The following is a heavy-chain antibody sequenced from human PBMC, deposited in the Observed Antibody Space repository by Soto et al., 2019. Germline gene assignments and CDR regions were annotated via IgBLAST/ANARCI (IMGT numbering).Heavy chain of an antibody. D-gene: IGHD1-26*01. CDR1: GDSVSSNSVA. CDR3: ARSYSVLLGFDY. J-gene: IGHJ4*02. CDR2: TYYRSKWNN. Sequence: SQTLSLTCAISGDSVSSNSVAWNWIRQSPSRGLEWLGRTYYRSKWNNDYAVSVKSRITINPDTSKNQFSLQLNSVTPEDTAIYYCARSYSVLLGFDYWGQGTLVTVSS. V-gene: IGHV6-1*01.